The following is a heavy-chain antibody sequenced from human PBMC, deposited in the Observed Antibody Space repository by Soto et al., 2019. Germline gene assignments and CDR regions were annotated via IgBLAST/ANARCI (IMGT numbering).Heavy chain of an antibody. CDR3: VGSIGAFWFDP. J-gene: IGHJ5*02. V-gene: IGHV4-30-2*01. Sequence: TLSLTCAVSGGSISSGGYSWSWIRQPPGKGLEWIGYIYHSGSTYYNPSLKSRVTISVDRSKNQFSLKLSSVTAADTAVYYCVGSIGAFWFDPWGQGTLVTSPQ. D-gene: IGHD5-12*01. CDR1: GGSISSGGYS. CDR2: IYHSGST.